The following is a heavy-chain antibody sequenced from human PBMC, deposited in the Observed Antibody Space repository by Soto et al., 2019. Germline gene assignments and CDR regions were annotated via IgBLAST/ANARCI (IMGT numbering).Heavy chain of an antibody. CDR3: AGGFDDTGYFYLPGV. CDR2: ISSSSSYT. CDR1: EFSFSDFY. D-gene: IGHD3-22*01. Sequence: PGGSLSLSCAASEFSFSDFYVSWIRQASGQGLEWIAHISSSSSYTNYADSFEGRFTISRDNAKKSLSLQMNGLRAEDTAVYDGAGGFDDTGYFYLPGVWGQGTMVTVSS. J-gene: IGHJ4*02. V-gene: IGHV3-11*06.